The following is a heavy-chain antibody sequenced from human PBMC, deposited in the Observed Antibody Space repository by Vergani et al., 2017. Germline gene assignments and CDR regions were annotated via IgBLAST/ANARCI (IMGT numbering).Heavy chain of an antibody. CDR2: IYYSGST. CDR1: GGSISSYY. CDR3: ARVWVVANYYYYMDV. D-gene: IGHD2-21*01. V-gene: IGHV4-59*01. J-gene: IGHJ6*03. Sequence: QVQLQESGPGLVKPSETLSLTCTVSGGSISSYYWSWIRQPPGKGLELIGYIYYSGSTNYNPSLKSRVTISVDTSKNQFSLKLSSVTAADTAVYYCARVWVVANYYYYMDVWGKGTTVTVSS.